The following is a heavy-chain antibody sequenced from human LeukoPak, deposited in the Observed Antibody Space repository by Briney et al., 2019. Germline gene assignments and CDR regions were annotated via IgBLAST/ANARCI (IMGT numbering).Heavy chain of an antibody. CDR1: GGSISSYY. J-gene: IGHJ5*02. CDR2: IYYSGST. CDR3: ARGGYYGSGNDFRFDP. V-gene: IGHV4-59*01. Sequence: SETLSLTCTVSGGSISSYYWSWLRQPPGKGLEGIGDIYYSGSTNYKPSLTSRVTISVDTSKNQFSLKLSSVTAADTAVYYCARGGYYGSGNDFRFDPWGQGTLVTVSS. D-gene: IGHD3-10*01.